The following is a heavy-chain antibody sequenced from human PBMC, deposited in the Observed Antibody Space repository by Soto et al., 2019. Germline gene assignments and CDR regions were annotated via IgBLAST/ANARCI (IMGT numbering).Heavy chain of an antibody. V-gene: IGHV1-46*01. J-gene: IGHJ4*02. CDR3: ARATRSGSPHFDH. D-gene: IGHD5-12*01. CDR2: INPSGDST. Sequence: GASVKVSCKGAGYTFSNYYMHWARQAPGQGLEWMGIINPSGDSTSYAQEFQGRVTMTRETSTSTLYMELSSLRSEDTAVYYCARATRSGSPHFDHWGQGTLVTVSS. CDR1: GYTFSNYY.